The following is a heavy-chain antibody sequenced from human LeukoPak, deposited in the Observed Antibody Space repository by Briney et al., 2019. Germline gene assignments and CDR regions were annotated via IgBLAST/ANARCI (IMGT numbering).Heavy chain of an antibody. D-gene: IGHD5-18*01. CDR1: GYTFTSYG. CDR3: ARDRYRYSYGYDAFDI. CDR2: ISAYNGNT. V-gene: IGHV1-18*01. J-gene: IGHJ3*02. Sequence: ASVKVSCKASGYTFTSYGISWVRQAPGQGLEWMGWISAYNGNTNYAQKFQGRVTITTDESTSTAYMELSSLRSEDTAVYYCARDRYRYSYGYDAFDIWGQGTMVTVSS.